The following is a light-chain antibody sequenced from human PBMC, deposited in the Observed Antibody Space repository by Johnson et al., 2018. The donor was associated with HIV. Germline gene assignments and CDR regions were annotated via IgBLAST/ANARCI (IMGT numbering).Light chain of an antibody. V-gene: IGLV1-51*02. J-gene: IGLJ1*01. CDR3: GTWDSRLSVYV. Sequence: QPVLTQPPSVSAAPGQRVTISCSGSSFNIGINFVSWYQQVPGTAPKLLICESNKRPSGIPNRFSGPKSGTSATLGITGLQTGDEADYYCGTWDSRLSVYVFGTGTKVTVL. CDR2: ESN. CDR1: SFNIGINF.